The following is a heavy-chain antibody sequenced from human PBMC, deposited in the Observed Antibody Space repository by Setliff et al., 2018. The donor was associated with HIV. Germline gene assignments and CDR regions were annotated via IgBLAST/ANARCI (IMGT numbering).Heavy chain of an antibody. CDR2: INAGNGNT. Sequence: GASVKVSCKASGYIFTNYVIHWVRQAPGQRLEWMGWINAGNGNTKYSQKFQGRVTITRDKSATTAYMELSSLRSEDTAVYYCARSSYYDVNSPFDYWGQGTLVTVSS. V-gene: IGHV1-3*01. D-gene: IGHD3-16*01. J-gene: IGHJ4*02. CDR1: GYIFTNYV. CDR3: ARSSYYDVNSPFDY.